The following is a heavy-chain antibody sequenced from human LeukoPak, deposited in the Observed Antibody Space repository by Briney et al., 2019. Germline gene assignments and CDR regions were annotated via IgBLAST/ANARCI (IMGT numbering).Heavy chain of an antibody. J-gene: IGHJ2*01. CDR3: ARDLYIVVVPAGYWYFDL. D-gene: IGHD2-2*01. V-gene: IGHV4-4*02. CDR1: GGSISSSNW. CDR2: IYHSGST. Sequence: SETLSLTCAVFGGSISSSNWWSWVRQPPGKGLEWIGEIYHSGSTNYNPSLKSRVTISVDKSKNQFSLKLSSVTAADTAVYYCARDLYIVVVPAGYWYFDLWGRGTLVTVSS.